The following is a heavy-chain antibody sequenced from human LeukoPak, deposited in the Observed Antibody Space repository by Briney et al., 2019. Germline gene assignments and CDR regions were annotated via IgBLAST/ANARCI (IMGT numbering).Heavy chain of an antibody. D-gene: IGHD6-13*01. V-gene: IGHV1-2*02. CDR3: ASRGAAAGSYYYYMDV. J-gene: IGHJ6*03. CDR2: INPNSGGI. CDR1: GYTFTGYY. Sequence: ASVKVSCKASGYTFTGYYLYWVRQAPGQGLEWMGWINPNSGGINYAQKFQGRVTMTRDTSISTAYMKLSRLRSDDTAVYYCASRGAAAGSYYYYMDVWGKGTTVTVSS.